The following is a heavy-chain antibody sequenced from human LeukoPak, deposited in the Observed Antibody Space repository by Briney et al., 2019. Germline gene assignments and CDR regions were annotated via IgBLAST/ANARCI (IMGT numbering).Heavy chain of an antibody. CDR2: INHSGST. Sequence: SETLSRTCAVYGGSFSGYYWSWIRQPPGKGLEWIGEINHSGSTNYNPSLKSRVNISVDTSKNQFSLKLSSVTAADTGVYYCAGVAGAGTVVDYWGQGTLVTVSP. J-gene: IGHJ4*02. CDR3: AGVAGAGTVVDY. V-gene: IGHV4-34*01. D-gene: IGHD6-13*01. CDR1: GGSFSGYY.